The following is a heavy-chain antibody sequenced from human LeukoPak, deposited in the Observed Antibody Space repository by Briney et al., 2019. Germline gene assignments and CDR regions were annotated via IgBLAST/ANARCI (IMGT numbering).Heavy chain of an antibody. CDR2: IGHIRDQNT. Sequence: AGGSLRLSCAASGFMFSDYAMSWVRQIPGKAPEWVATIGHIRDQNTYYADSVKGRCTISRDNSENVVYWQMDRLRAEDGGIYFCSKDRRRYYFSSSGYFFDWWGQGSLVTVSS. V-gene: IGHV3-23*01. J-gene: IGHJ4*02. D-gene: IGHD3-22*01. CDR3: SKDRRRYYFSSSGYFFDW. CDR1: GFMFSDYA.